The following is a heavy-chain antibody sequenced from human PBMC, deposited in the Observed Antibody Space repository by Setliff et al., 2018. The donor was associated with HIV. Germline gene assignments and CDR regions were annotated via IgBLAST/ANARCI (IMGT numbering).Heavy chain of an antibody. D-gene: IGHD6-19*01. CDR1: GYTFTTYG. V-gene: IGHV1-18*01. CDR3: ARASHSGPSSNGWYPYYFDY. CDR2: ISTYSDET. J-gene: IGHJ4*02. Sequence: ASVKVSCKASGYTFTTYGISWVRQAPGQGLEWMGWISTYSDETSYSQNLQGRLTMTTDTSTGTAYMELRSLRSEDTAVYYCARASHSGPSSNGWYPYYFDYWGQGTLVTVSS.